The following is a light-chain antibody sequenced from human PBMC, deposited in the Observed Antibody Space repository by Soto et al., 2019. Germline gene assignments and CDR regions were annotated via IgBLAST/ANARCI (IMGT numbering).Light chain of an antibody. CDR2: WAS. J-gene: IGKJ1*01. V-gene: IGKV4-1*01. Sequence: DIVMTQSPDSLAVSLGERATINCKSSQSVLYSSNNKNYLAWYQQKPGQPPKLLIYWASTRESGVPDRFSGSGSGKDFTLTISSLKAEDVAVYYCQRYYSTPQTFGQGTKVEIK. CDR3: QRYYSTPQT. CDR1: QSVLYSSNNKNY.